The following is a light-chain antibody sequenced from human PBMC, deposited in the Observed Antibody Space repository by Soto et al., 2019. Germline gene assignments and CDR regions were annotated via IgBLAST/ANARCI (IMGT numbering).Light chain of an antibody. J-gene: IGKJ1*01. CDR2: DAS. CDR1: QSVSNC. CDR3: QQRSSCPVT. V-gene: IGKV3-11*01. Sequence: EIVLTQSPATLSLSPGERATLSCRASQSVSNCLAWYQQKPGQAPKLLIYDASTMVTGVPARFSGSGSGTEFTLTISSLEPDDFAIYYCQQRSSCPVTFGQGTRVEI.